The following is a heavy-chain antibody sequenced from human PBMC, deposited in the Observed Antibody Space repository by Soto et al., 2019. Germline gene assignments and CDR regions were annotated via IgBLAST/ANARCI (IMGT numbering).Heavy chain of an antibody. D-gene: IGHD1-7*01. Sequence: QVQLQESGPGLVKPSQTLSLTCVISGDSVSSNSAAWNWIRQSPSRGLDWLGRTYYRTRWYYDYAVSVRSRITVNTDTSKNQFSLQLTSVTPEDTAVYYCAGTTSHYWYYMDVWGKGTTVTVSS. CDR1: GDSVSSNSAA. J-gene: IGHJ6*03. CDR2: TYYRTRWYY. CDR3: AGTTSHYWYYMDV. V-gene: IGHV6-1*01.